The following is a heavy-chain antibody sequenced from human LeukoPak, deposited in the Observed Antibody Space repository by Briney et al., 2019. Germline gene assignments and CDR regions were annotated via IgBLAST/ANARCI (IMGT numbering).Heavy chain of an antibody. CDR2: IYPGDSNT. J-gene: IGHJ4*02. D-gene: IGHD2-15*01. CDR3: ARHACRGGNCYSVDY. V-gene: IGHV5-51*01. CDR1: GYSSTSYW. Sequence: GESLKISCKGSGYSSTSYWIGWVRQMPGKGLEWMGIIYPGDSNTRYSPSFQGQVTISADKSISTAYLQWSSLKASDTAMYYCARHACRGGNCYSVDYWGQGTLVTVSS.